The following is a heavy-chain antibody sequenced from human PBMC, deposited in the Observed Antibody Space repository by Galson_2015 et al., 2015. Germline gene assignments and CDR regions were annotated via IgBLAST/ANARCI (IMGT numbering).Heavy chain of an antibody. D-gene: IGHD3-22*01. CDR2: IWYDGSNK. Sequence: SLRLSCAASGFTFSSYGMHWVRQAPGKGLEWVAVIWYDGSNKYYADSVKGRFTISRDNSKNTLYLQMNSLRAEDTAVYYCARGYYYDSSGYYRIKRSFDYWGQGTLVTVSS. CDR3: ARGYYYDSSGYYRIKRSFDY. J-gene: IGHJ4*02. CDR1: GFTFSSYG. V-gene: IGHV3-33*01.